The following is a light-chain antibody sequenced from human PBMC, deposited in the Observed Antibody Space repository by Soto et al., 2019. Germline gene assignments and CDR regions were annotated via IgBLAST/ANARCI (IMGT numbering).Light chain of an antibody. CDR1: QSISSW. J-gene: IGKJ1*01. CDR2: DAS. V-gene: IGKV1-5*01. Sequence: DIQMTQSPSTLSASVGDRVTITCRASQSISSWVAWYQQKPGKARKRLIYDASSLESGVPSRFSGSGSGTEFTLTISSLQPDDFATYYCQQYNSYPWTFGQGTKVDI. CDR3: QQYNSYPWT.